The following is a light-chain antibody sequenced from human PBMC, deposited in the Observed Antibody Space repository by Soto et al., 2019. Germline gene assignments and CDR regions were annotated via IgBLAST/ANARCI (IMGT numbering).Light chain of an antibody. CDR1: SNDVGGYNY. CDR2: EVT. V-gene: IGLV2-14*01. CDR3: SSSTSTNALV. Sequence: QSALTQPASVSGSPGQSITISCTGTSNDVGGYNYVSWYQQHPGRAPKLIIFEVTNRPSGVSHRFSGSKSGNTASLTISGLQAEDEADYYCSSSTSTNALVFGTGTKLTVL. J-gene: IGLJ1*01.